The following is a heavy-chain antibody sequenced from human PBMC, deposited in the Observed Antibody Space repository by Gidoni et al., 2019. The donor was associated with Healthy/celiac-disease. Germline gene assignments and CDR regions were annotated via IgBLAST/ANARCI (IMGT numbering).Heavy chain of an antibody. Sequence: QVQLVESGGGVVQPGRSLSLSCAASGFTLSSYGMHWVRQAPGKGLEWVAVISYDGSNKYYADSVKGRFTIARDNSKNTLYLQMNSLRAEDTAVYYCAKDLGYCSSTSCNDYWGQGTLVTVSS. D-gene: IGHD2-2*01. V-gene: IGHV3-30*18. CDR3: AKDLGYCSSTSCNDY. CDR2: ISYDGSNK. CDR1: GFTLSSYG. J-gene: IGHJ4*02.